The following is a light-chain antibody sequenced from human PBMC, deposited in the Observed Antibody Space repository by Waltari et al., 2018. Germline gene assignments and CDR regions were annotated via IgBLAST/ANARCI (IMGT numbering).Light chain of an antibody. J-gene: IGLJ3*02. CDR3: QVWDSSSNHWV. CDR2: DDS. V-gene: IGLV3-21*02. Sequence: SYVLPHPPPVSVSPGETARIPCWGNTIESKSVHWYQQKQGQPHVLVVYDDSDRPSGIHERFSGSNSGNTATLTISRVEAGDEADYYCQVWDSSSNHWVFGGGTKLTVL. CDR1: TIESKS.